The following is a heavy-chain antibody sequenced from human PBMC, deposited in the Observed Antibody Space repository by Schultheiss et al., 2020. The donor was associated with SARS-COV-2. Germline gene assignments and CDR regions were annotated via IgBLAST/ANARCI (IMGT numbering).Heavy chain of an antibody. CDR3: ASPEKCSGGSCSLDY. Sequence: ASVKVSCKASGGTFSSYAISWVRQAPGQGLEWMGRINPNSGGTNYAQKFQGRITMARDTSISTAYMELTSLTSDDTAVYYCASPEKCSGGSCSLDYWGQGTLVTVSS. D-gene: IGHD2-15*01. J-gene: IGHJ4*02. V-gene: IGHV1-2*06. CDR1: GGTFSSYA. CDR2: INPNSGGT.